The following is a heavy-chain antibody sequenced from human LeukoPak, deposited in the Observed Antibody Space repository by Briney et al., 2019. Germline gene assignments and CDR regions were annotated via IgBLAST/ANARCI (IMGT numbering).Heavy chain of an antibody. CDR2: ISVTGRI. V-gene: IGHV4-59*12. J-gene: IGHJ4*02. D-gene: IGHD1-1*01. CDR1: GDSISGDF. Sequence: SETLSLTCTVSGDSISGDFWSWIRQPPGKGLDFIGYISVTGRINYNPSLKSRVSISTDTSKNQFSLKVHSVTAAATALYYCAKLAKLGKAHYFDHWGQGTPVTVSS. CDR3: AKLAKLGKAHYFDH.